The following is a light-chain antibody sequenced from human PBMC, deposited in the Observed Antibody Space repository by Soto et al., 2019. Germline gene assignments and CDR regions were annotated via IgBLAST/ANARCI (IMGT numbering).Light chain of an antibody. CDR2: AAS. Sequence: AIQMTQSPSSLSASVGDGLTITCRASQGIRNDLGWYQQKPGEAPKLLIYAASTLQSGVPSRFSGSGSGTDFTLTISNLQPEDFATYYCLQDYTYPLTFGGGTKVEIK. CDR1: QGIRND. CDR3: LQDYTYPLT. J-gene: IGKJ4*01. V-gene: IGKV1-6*01.